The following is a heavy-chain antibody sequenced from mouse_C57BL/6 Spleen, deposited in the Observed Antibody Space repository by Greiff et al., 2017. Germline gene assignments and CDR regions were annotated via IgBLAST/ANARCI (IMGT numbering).Heavy chain of an antibody. CDR3: ARGQLRLRPYAMDY. Sequence: DVQLQESGPELVKPGASVKIPCKASGYTFTDYNMDWVKQSHGKSLEWIGDINPNNGGTIYNQKFKGKATLTVDKSSSTAYMELRSLTSEDTAVYYCARGQLRLRPYAMDYWGQGTSVTVSS. V-gene: IGHV1-18*01. CDR1: GYTFTDYN. J-gene: IGHJ4*01. CDR2: INPNNGGT. D-gene: IGHD3-2*02.